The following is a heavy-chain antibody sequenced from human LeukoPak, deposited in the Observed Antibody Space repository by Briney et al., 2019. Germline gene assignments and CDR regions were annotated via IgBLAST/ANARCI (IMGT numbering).Heavy chain of an antibody. J-gene: IGHJ5*02. Sequence: GASVKVSCTVSGYTLTELSMHWVRQAPGKGLEWMGGFDPEDGETIYAQKFQGRVTMTEDTSTDTAYMELSSLRSEDTAVHYCATGSYYDSSGYLPEARYNWFDPWGQGTLVTVSS. CDR3: ATGSYYDSSGYLPEARYNWFDP. V-gene: IGHV1-24*01. CDR1: GYTLTELS. CDR2: FDPEDGET. D-gene: IGHD3-22*01.